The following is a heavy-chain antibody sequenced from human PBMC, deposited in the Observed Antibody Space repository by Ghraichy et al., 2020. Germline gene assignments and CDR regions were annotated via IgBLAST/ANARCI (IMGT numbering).Heavy chain of an antibody. CDR3: ATSPKGPAHN. CDR1: GSTFNTYV. V-gene: IGHV3-23*01. CDR2: ISGSGGST. Sequence: GGSLRLSCAASGSTFNTYVMSWVRQAPRKGPGWVSVISGSGGSTYYVDSVKGRFTISRDNSMNTLYLQMNSLRAEDTAVYYCATSPKGPAHNWGQGTLVTVSS. J-gene: IGHJ4*02.